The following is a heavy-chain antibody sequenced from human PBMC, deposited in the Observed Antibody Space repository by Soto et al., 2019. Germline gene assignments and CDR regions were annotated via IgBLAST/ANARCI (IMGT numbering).Heavy chain of an antibody. CDR1: GYIIKNYW. J-gene: IGHJ4*02. CDR2: IFPDDSDT. V-gene: IGHV5-51*01. Sequence: GESLKISCKASGYIIKNYWIGWVRQMPGQGLEWMGIIFPDDSDTRYSPSFQGHVTISVDKSISTAYGQRSSLKASESAIYYCFRGGVTSRTFDYWGQGTLVTVSS. D-gene: IGHD3-16*01. CDR3: FRGGVTSRTFDY.